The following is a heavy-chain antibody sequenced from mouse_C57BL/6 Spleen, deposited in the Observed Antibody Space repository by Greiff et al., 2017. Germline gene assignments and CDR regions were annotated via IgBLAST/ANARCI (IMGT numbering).Heavy chain of an antibody. J-gene: IGHJ2*01. Sequence: VQLQESGPELVKPGASVKISCKASGYAFRSSWMNWVKQRPGKGLEWIGRIYPGDGDTNYNGKFKGKATLTADKSSSTAYMQLSSLTSEDSAVYFCARSYYYGSSPFDYWGQGTTLTVSS. CDR1: GYAFRSSW. CDR3: ARSYYYGSSPFDY. CDR2: IYPGDGDT. V-gene: IGHV1-82*01. D-gene: IGHD1-1*01.